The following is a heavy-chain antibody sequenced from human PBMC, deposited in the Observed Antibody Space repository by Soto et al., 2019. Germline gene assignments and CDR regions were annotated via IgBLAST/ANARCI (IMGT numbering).Heavy chain of an antibody. D-gene: IGHD3-9*01. J-gene: IGHJ4*02. Sequence: PGESLKISCKGSGYSFTSYWIGWVRQMPGKGLEWMGIIYPGDSDTRYSPSFQGQVTISADKSISTAYLQWSGLKASDTAIYYCASHSPGLRYFDWLSIDCWGQGTLVTVSS. CDR2: IYPGDSDT. V-gene: IGHV5-51*01. CDR1: GYSFTSYW. CDR3: ASHSPGLRYFDWLSIDC.